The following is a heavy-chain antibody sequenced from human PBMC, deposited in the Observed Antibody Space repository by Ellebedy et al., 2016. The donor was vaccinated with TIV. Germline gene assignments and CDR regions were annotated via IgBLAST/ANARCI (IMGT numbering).Heavy chain of an antibody. Sequence: GESLKISCAASGFTFSTYPMNWVRQAQGKGLEWVSIISANGGTTYYEDSVKGRFTISRDNSKNTLFLQINSLRAEDTAVYYCAKDLAAGTTLRLDYWGQGTLVTVSS. V-gene: IGHV3-23*01. D-gene: IGHD1-1*01. CDR2: ISANGGTT. CDR3: AKDLAAGTTLRLDY. J-gene: IGHJ4*02. CDR1: GFTFSTYP.